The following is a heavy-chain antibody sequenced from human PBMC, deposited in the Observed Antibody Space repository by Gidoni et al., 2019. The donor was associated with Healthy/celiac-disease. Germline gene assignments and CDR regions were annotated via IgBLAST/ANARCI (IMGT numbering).Heavy chain of an antibody. D-gene: IGHD3-16*02. CDR3: AHKRVMITFGGVIVSYYFDY. J-gene: IGHJ4*02. Sequence: QSTLQESGPTLVKPTQTPTPTCSIPGISHRTTVMGVGWIRQPPGKALEWLAIIYWNDDKRYSPSLKGRLTITKDTSKNQVVLTMTNMDPVDTATYYCAHKRVMITFGGVIVSYYFDYWGQGTLVTVSS. CDR1: GISHRTTVMG. CDR2: IYWNDDK. V-gene: IGHV2-5*01.